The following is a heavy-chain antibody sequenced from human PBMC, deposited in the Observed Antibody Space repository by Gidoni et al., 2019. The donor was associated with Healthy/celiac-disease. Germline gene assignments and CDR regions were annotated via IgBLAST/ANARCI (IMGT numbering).Heavy chain of an antibody. V-gene: IGHV3-49*03. Sequence: EVQLVESGGGLVQPGRSLRLSCTASGFTFGDYAISWFRQAPGKGLEWVGFIRSKAYGGTTEYAASVKGRFTISRDDSKSIAYLQMNSLKTEDTAVYYCTRDGGRYCSSTSCLRGAFDIWGQGTMVTVSS. CDR2: IRSKAYGGTT. J-gene: IGHJ3*02. D-gene: IGHD2-2*01. CDR3: TRDGGRYCSSTSCLRGAFDI. CDR1: GFTFGDYA.